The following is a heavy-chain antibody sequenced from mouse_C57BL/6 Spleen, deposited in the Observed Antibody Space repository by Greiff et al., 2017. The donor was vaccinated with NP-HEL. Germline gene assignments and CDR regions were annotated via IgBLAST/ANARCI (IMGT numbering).Heavy chain of an antibody. D-gene: IGHD1-1*01. CDR1: GFTFSSYT. V-gene: IGHV5-9*01. CDR2: ISGGGGNT. Sequence: EVQLVESGGGLVKPGGSLKLSCAASGFTFSSYTMSWVRQTPEKRLEWVATISGGGGNTYYPDSVKGRFTISRDNAKNTLYLQMSSLRSEDTALYYCARRYYGSSYEGSAMDYWGQGTSVTVSS. CDR3: ARRYYGSSYEGSAMDY. J-gene: IGHJ4*01.